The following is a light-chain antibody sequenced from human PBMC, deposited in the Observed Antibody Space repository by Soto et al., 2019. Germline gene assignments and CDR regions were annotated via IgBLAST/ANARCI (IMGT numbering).Light chain of an antibody. CDR2: RSN. CDR1: SSNIGTNY. CDR3: AAWNDSPRGLG. Sequence: SVLTQPPSASGTPGQRVIISCSGSSSNIGTNYVYWYQQLPGTAPKFLIYRSNQRPAGVPDRFSASKSGTSATLAISGLRYEDEADYYCAAWNDSPRGLGFGTGTKGTV. J-gene: IGLJ1*01. V-gene: IGLV1-47*01.